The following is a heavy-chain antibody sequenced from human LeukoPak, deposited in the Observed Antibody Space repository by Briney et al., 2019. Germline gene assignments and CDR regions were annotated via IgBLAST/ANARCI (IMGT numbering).Heavy chain of an antibody. CDR3: ARERGLERIFYFDY. V-gene: IGHV3-30-3*01. J-gene: IGHJ4*02. D-gene: IGHD1-1*01. CDR2: ISYDGSNK. Sequence: GGSLRLSCAASGFTFSSYAMHWVRQAPGKGLEWVAVISYDGSNKYYADSVKGRFTISRDNSKNTLYLQMNSLRAEDTAVYYCARERGLERIFYFDYWGQGTLVTVSS. CDR1: GFTFSSYA.